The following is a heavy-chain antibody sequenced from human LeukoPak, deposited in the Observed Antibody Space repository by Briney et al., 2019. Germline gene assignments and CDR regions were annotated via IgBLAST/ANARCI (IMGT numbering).Heavy chain of an antibody. CDR3: ARDPNGDYVGAFEM. V-gene: IGHV3-23*01. Sequence: GGSLRLSCAASGFTFSNYAMIWFRQAPGRGLEWVSAIRSGGGGTLYADSVKGRFTISRDNSKNTLFLQMNNMRAEDTAVYYCARDPNGDYVGAFEMWGPGTKVTFS. J-gene: IGHJ3*02. CDR1: GFTFSNYA. D-gene: IGHD4-17*01. CDR2: IRSGGGGT.